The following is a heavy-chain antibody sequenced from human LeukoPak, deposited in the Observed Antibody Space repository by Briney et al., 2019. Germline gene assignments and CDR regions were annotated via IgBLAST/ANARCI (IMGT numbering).Heavy chain of an antibody. Sequence: SETLSLTCTVSGGSISSYYWSYIRQPAGEGLEWIGRIYTSGSTYYNPSLKSRVTISVDTSKNQFSLKLSSVTAADTAVYYCARHARVGATPFDYWGQGTLVTVSS. D-gene: IGHD1-26*01. CDR3: ARHARVGATPFDY. J-gene: IGHJ4*02. V-gene: IGHV4-4*07. CDR1: GGSISSYY. CDR2: IYTSGST.